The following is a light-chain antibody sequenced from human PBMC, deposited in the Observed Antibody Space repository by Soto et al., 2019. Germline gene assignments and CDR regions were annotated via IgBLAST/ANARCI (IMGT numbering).Light chain of an antibody. Sequence: EIVMTQSPATLSVSPGERATLSCRASQSVGSKLIWHQHKPGQAPRLLIYGASARATGIPARFSGSGSGTEFTLTISSLQSEDSAIYYCQERSKWPLYTFGQGTKLEIK. CDR2: GAS. J-gene: IGKJ2*01. V-gene: IGKV3-15*01. CDR3: QERSKWPLYT. CDR1: QSVGSK.